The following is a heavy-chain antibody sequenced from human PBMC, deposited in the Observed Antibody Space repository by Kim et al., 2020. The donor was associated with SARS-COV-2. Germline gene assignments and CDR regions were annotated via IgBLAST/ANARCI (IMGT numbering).Heavy chain of an antibody. CDR1: GFTFEDFA. CDR2: VTWNSNDI. Sequence: GGSLRLSCGVSGFTFEDFAMHWVRQAPGKGLEWVSGVTWNSNDIWYADSVKGRFTISRDNAQKSLYLEMNSLRPEDTALYYCVKDGSPYITNW. V-gene: IGHV3-9*01. D-gene: IGHD3-16*01. CDR3: VKDGSPYITNW. J-gene: IGHJ5*01.